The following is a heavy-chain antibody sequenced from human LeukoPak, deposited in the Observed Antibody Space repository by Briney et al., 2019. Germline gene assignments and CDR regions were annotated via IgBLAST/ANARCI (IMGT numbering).Heavy chain of an antibody. CDR2: INTQTGNP. CDR1: GFTFTSYS. CDR3: ATDRWLQFSV. J-gene: IGHJ4*02. V-gene: IGHV7-4-1*02. D-gene: IGHD5-24*01. Sequence: GASVKVSCKASGFTFTSYSMNWVRQAPGQGLEWMGWINTQTGNPTYAQGFTGRFVFSLDTSVRTAYLEISSLKAEDTAVYYCATDRWLQFSVWGQGTLVTVSS.